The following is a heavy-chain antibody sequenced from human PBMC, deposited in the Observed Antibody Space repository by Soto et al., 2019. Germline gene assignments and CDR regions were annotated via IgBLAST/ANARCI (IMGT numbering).Heavy chain of an antibody. CDR3: ARSGPLYDSTGFYWYFDL. D-gene: IGHD3-22*01. CDR2: IYYSGNT. CDR1: GGSVSSGDYY. Sequence: SETLSLTCTVSGGSVSSGDYYWSWIRQPPGKGLEWIGYIYYSGNTYYNPSLTSRVTISVDTSKNQFSLKLSSVTAADTAVYYCARSGPLYDSTGFYWYFDLWGRGTLVTISS. V-gene: IGHV4-30-4*01. J-gene: IGHJ2*01.